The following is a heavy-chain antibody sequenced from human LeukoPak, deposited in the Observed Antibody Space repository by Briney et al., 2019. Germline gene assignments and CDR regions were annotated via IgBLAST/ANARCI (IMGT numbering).Heavy chain of an antibody. Sequence: GGTLRLSCVASGFTFSTYGMSWVRQAPGKGLEWVSAISGSGGSTYYADSVKGRFTISRDNSKNILYLQMNSLRAEDTAVYYCAKDRCSNGVGCYYYYMDVWGKGTTVTISS. CDR3: AKDRCSNGVGCYYYYMDV. V-gene: IGHV3-23*01. CDR1: GFTFSTYG. CDR2: ISGSGGST. D-gene: IGHD2-8*01. J-gene: IGHJ6*03.